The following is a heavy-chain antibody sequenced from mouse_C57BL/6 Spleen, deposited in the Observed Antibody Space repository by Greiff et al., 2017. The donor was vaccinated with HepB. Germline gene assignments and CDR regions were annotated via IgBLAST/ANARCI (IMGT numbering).Heavy chain of an antibody. J-gene: IGHJ4*01. CDR2: IYPRSGNT. D-gene: IGHD3-2*02. Sequence: QVQLQQSGAELARPGASVKLSCKASGYTFTSYGISWVKQRTGQGLEWIGEIYPRSGNTYYNEKFKGKATLTADKSSSTAYMELRSLTSEDAAVYFCAREVQLRLREMDYWGQGTSVTVSS. CDR3: AREVQLRLREMDY. CDR1: GYTFTSYG. V-gene: IGHV1-81*01.